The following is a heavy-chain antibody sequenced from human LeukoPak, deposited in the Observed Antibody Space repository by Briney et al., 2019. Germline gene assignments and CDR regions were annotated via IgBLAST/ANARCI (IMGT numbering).Heavy chain of an antibody. D-gene: IGHD3-3*01. CDR2: IYYSGST. CDR1: GGSISSSSYY. J-gene: IGHJ1*01. CDR3: ARRSVRGYFQH. V-gene: IGHV4-39*01. Sequence: PSETLSLTCTVSGGSISSSSYYWGWIRQPPGKGLEWIGSIYYSGSTYYNPSLKSRVTISVDTSKNQFSLKLSSVTAADTAVYYCARRSVRGYFQHWGQGTLVTVSS.